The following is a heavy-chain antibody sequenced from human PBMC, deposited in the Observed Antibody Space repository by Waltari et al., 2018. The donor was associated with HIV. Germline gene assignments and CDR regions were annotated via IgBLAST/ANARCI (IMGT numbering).Heavy chain of an antibody. V-gene: IGHV3-53*01. CDR1: WFTVSSNY. Sequence: EVQLVESGGGWIQPGGSLILSCAASWFTVSSNYMSWVRKSPGKGREWGSVINRGCSTCNEESVKVRYTISRNNCKNSLYRQMNGMRAHDTAVDYCAIDPEMATEGGYWGQGTLVSVYS. J-gene: IGHJ4*02. CDR2: INRGCST. D-gene: IGHD5-12*01. CDR3: AIDPEMATEGGY.